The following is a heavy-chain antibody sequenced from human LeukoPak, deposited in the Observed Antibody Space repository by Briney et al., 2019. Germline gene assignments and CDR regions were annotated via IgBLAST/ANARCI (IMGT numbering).Heavy chain of an antibody. D-gene: IGHD6-13*01. Sequence: GRSLRLSCSAAGFAFDDYAMHWVRQAPGKGLEWVSGISWNSGNITYGDSVKGRFTISRDNAKNSLYLQMNSLRTEDTALYYCAKGGAAADNYWYFDLWGRGTLVTVSS. J-gene: IGHJ2*01. CDR3: AKGGAAADNYWYFDL. CDR1: GFAFDDYA. CDR2: ISWNSGNI. V-gene: IGHV3-9*01.